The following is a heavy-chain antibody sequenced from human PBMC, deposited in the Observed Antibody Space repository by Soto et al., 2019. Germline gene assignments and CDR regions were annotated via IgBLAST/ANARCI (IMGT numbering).Heavy chain of an antibody. CDR3: ARVLFGRGNWFDP. D-gene: IGHD3-3*01. V-gene: IGHV4-59*01. J-gene: IGHJ5*02. Sequence: SETLSLTCTVSGGSISSYYWSWIRQPPGKGLEWIGYIYYSGSTNYNPSLKSRVTISVDTSKNQFPLKLSSVTAADTAVYYCARVLFGRGNWFDPWGQGTLVTVSS. CDR2: IYYSGST. CDR1: GGSISSYY.